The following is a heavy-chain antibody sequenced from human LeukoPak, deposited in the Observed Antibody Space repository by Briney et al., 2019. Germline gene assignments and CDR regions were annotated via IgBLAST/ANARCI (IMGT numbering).Heavy chain of an antibody. J-gene: IGHJ6*03. CDR1: GYTFTSYD. D-gene: IGHD6-13*01. CDR2: MNPNSGNT. CDR3: AITGYSSSWYYYYCMDV. Sequence: ASVKVSCKASGYTFTSYDINWVRQATGQGLEWMGWMNPNSGNTGYAQKFQGRVTMTRNTSISTAYMELSSLRSEDTAVYYCAITGYSSSWYYYYCMDVRGKGTTVTVSS. V-gene: IGHV1-8*01.